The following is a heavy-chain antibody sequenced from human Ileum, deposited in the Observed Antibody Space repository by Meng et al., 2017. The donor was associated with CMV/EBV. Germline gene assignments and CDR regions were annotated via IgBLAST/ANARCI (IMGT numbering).Heavy chain of an antibody. CDR3: QRFLGHTYPKDF. V-gene: IGHV3-15*07. D-gene: IGHD5-24*01. Sequence: SGFTLNNAWMNWVRQAPGKGLEWVGLIKSKAHGGTIDSAAPVKGRFTISSDDSENTLYLVMNSLKTEDTAIYYCQRFLGHTYPKDFWGQGTLVTVSS. J-gene: IGHJ4*02. CDR1: GFTLNNAW. CDR2: IKSKAHGGTI.